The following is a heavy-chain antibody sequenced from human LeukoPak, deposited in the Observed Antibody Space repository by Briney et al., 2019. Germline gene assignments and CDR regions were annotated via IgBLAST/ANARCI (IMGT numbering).Heavy chain of an antibody. V-gene: IGHV3-7*01. CDR2: IKPGGNEK. J-gene: IGHJ4*02. Sequence: GGSLRLSCAASGFTFSSYWMTWVRQGPGKGLEWVANIKPGGNEKYYVDSVKGRFTISRDNSKNTLYLQMNSLRAEDTAVYYCARDREGIVVVPAAILNYWGQGTLVTVSS. CDR3: ARDREGIVVVPAAILNY. D-gene: IGHD2-2*02. CDR1: GFTFSSYW.